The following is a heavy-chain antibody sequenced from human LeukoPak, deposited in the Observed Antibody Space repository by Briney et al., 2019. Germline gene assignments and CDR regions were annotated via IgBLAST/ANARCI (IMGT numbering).Heavy chain of an antibody. CDR1: GGSISGYY. D-gene: IGHD5-18*01. V-gene: IGHV4-59*01. CDR3: ARSERGYSYGWYVS. CDR2: IYYTGST. Sequence: SETLSLTCTVSGGSISGYYWTWIRQTPGKGLEWIGYIYYTGSTNQNAALKSRVTMSLDTSTNQLSLKLSSVTPADTAVYYCARSERGYSYGWYVSWGEGTLVTVSS. J-gene: IGHJ4*02.